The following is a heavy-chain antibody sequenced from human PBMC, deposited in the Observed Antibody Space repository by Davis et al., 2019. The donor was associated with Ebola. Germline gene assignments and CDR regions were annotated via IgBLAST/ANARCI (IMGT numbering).Heavy chain of an antibody. Sequence: GGSLRLSCAASGFTVSSNYMSWVRQAPGKGLAWVSVIYSGGSIYYADSVKGRFTISRDNAKNSLSLQMNSLRADDTAMYYCARVDASSAFDIWGQGTMVTVSS. CDR2: IYSGGSI. CDR3: ARVDASSAFDI. V-gene: IGHV3-66*01. J-gene: IGHJ3*02. CDR1: GFTVSSNY.